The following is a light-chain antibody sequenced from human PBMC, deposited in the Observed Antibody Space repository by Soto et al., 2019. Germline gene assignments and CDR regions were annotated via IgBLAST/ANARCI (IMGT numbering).Light chain of an antibody. J-gene: IGKJ2*01. CDR3: QQYNNWPRT. CDR2: GAS. Sequence: EIVMTQSPATLSVSPGERATVSCRASQSVSSNLAWYQQKPGQAPRLLIYGASTRATGIPARFSGSGSRTEFTLTICSLQSEDFAVYYCQQYNNWPRTFGQGTKLEIK. CDR1: QSVSSN. V-gene: IGKV3-15*01.